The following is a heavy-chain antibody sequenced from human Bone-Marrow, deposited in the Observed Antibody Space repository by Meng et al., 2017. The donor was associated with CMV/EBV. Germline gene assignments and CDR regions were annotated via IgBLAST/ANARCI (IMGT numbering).Heavy chain of an antibody. V-gene: IGHV3-74*01. CDR1: RFTFSSYW. CDR2: INSDGSST. D-gene: IGHD3-22*01. Sequence: GESLKISCAASRFTFSSYWMHWVRQAPGKGLVWVSRINSDGSSTSYADSVKGRFTISRDNAKNTLYLQMNSLRAEDTAVYYCARDRSSLNYYDSSGYYPYYYGMDVWGQGTTVTGSS. CDR3: ARDRSSLNYYDSSGYYPYYYGMDV. J-gene: IGHJ6*01.